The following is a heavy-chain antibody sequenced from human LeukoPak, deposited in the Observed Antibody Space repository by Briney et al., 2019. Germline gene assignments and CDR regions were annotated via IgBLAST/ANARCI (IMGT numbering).Heavy chain of an antibody. CDR2: ISYDGSNR. CDR3: ARDAGYVRFDF. J-gene: IGHJ4*02. V-gene: IGHV3-30*03. CDR1: GFTFNSYG. Sequence: GGSLRLSCAASGFTFNSYGMHWVRQVPGKGLEGVALISYDGSNRHYADSVKGRFTISRDNSRNTLYLQMGSLRAEDMAVYYCARDAGYVRFDFWGQGTLATVSS. D-gene: IGHD5-18*01.